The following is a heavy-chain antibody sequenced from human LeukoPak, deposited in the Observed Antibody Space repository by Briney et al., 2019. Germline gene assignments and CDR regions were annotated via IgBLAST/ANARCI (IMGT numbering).Heavy chain of an antibody. Sequence: SQTLSLTCTVSGGSISSGSYYWSWIRQPAGKGLEWIGRIYTSGSTNYNPSLKSRVTISVDTSKNQFSLKLSSVTAADTAVYYCARDSSSWFTSWGNWFGPWGQGTLVTVSS. J-gene: IGHJ5*02. V-gene: IGHV4-61*02. CDR2: IYTSGST. CDR1: GGSISSGSYY. CDR3: ARDSSSWFTSWGNWFGP. D-gene: IGHD6-13*01.